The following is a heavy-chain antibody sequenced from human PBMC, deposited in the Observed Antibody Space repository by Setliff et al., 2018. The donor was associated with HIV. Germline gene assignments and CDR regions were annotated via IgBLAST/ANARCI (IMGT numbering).Heavy chain of an antibody. J-gene: IGHJ4*02. Sequence: PSETLSLTCTVSGGSINSYYWSWIRRPAGRGLEWIGRIYSSGSTNYNPSLKSRVTMSVDTSKNQISLKLSSVTAADTAMYYCARRMAAGTFDYWGQGTLVTVSS. V-gene: IGHV4-4*07. CDR2: IYSSGST. CDR3: ARRMAAGTFDY. D-gene: IGHD6-13*01. CDR1: GGSINSYY.